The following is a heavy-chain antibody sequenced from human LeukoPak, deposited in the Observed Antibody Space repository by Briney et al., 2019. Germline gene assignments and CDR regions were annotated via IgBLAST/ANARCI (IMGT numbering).Heavy chain of an antibody. J-gene: IGHJ4*02. V-gene: IGHV3-30*04. CDR2: ISYDGSNK. D-gene: IGHD2-15*01. Sequence: GRSLRLSCAASGFTFSSYAMHWVRQAPGKGLEWVAVISYDGSNKYYADSVEGRFTISRDNSKNTLYLQMNSLRAEDTAVYYCARRSARVAATGPFDYWGQGTLVTVSS. CDR1: GFTFSSYA. CDR3: ARRSARVAATGPFDY.